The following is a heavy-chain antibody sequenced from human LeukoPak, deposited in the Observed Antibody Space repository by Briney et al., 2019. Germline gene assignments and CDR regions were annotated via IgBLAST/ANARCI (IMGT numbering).Heavy chain of an antibody. D-gene: IGHD3-10*01. V-gene: IGHV4-59*01. CDR2: IYYSGST. J-gene: IGHJ4*02. Sequence: SETLSLTCTVSGGSISSYYWSWILQPPGKGLEWIGYIYYSGSTNYNPSLKSRVTISVDTSKNQFSLKLSSVTAADTAVYYCARWSPVRGVIGFGYWGQGTLVTVSS. CDR3: ARWSPVRGVIGFGY. CDR1: GGSISSYY.